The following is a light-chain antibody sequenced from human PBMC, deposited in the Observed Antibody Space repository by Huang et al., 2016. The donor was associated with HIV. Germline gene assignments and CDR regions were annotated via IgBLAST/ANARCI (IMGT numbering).Light chain of an antibody. CDR2: GAS. Sequence: IVMTQSPATLSVFPGERATLSCRASQSVSSDLAWYQQKPGQSPRLLLHGASTRATGIPARFRGSGSGTEFTLTISSLQSEDFAVYYCQQYTNWPRTCGQGTKVEIK. CDR1: QSVSSD. J-gene: IGKJ1*01. V-gene: IGKV3-15*01. CDR3: QQYTNWPRT.